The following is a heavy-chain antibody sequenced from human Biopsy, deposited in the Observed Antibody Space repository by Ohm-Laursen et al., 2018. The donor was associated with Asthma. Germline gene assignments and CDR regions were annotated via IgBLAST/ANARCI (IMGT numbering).Heavy chain of an antibody. CDR1: GYTFINYA. J-gene: IGHJ6*02. V-gene: IGHV1-3*01. Sequence: GASVKVSCKASGYTFINYAIHWVRQAPGQRLEWMGWINAGNGNTKYSQKVQGRVTITRDTSASTAYIELTSLRPDDTAVYYCARGGYYGDRRHHNGLDVWGQGTTVTVSS. D-gene: IGHD4-17*01. CDR3: ARGGYYGDRRHHNGLDV. CDR2: INAGNGNT.